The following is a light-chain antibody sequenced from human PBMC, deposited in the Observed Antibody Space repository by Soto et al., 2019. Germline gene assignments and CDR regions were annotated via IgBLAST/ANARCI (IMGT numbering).Light chain of an antibody. CDR3: SSYAGSNNRYV. Sequence: QSALTQPPSASGSPGQSVTISCTGTSSDVGGYNFVSWYQQHPGKAPKLMIYEVSKRPSGVPDRFSGSKSHNTASLTVSGLQAEDEADYYCSSYAGSNNRYVFGTGTKLTVL. V-gene: IGLV2-8*01. J-gene: IGLJ1*01. CDR1: SSDVGGYNF. CDR2: EVS.